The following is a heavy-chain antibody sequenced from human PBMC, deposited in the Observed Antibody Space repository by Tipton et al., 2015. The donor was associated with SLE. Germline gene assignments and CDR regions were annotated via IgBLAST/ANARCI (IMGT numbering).Heavy chain of an antibody. D-gene: IGHD1-26*01. CDR3: ARESGDL. J-gene: IGHJ5*02. Sequence: TLSLTCTVSGASLSRGDDFWSWIRQSAGKGLEWIGRIHTTGSTHYNPSLQSRVSMSIDTSKNQFSLRLRSLTAADTAIYYCARESGDLWGQGTLVTVSS. V-gene: IGHV4-61*02. CDR1: GASLSRGDDF. CDR2: IHTTGST.